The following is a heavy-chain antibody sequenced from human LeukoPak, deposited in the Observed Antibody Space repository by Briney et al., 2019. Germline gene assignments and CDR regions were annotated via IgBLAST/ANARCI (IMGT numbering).Heavy chain of an antibody. CDR3: ARVPEYMDILIAYSTTPDY. V-gene: IGHV3-21*01. D-gene: IGHD3-9*01. Sequence: GGSLRLSCAASGFNFSSYSMNSVHQAPGNGLEWVSSITSSSSIYYADSVKGRFTISRDNAKNSLYLQMNSLRAEDTAVYYCARVPEYMDILIAYSTTPDYWGQGTLVTVSS. CDR2: ITSSSSI. J-gene: IGHJ4*02. CDR1: GFNFSSYS.